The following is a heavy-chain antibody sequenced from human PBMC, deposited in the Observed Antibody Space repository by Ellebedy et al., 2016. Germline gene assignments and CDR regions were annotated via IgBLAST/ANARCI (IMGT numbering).Heavy chain of an antibody. CDR2: ISAYNGNT. D-gene: IGHD1-1*01. Sequence: ASVKVSXXASGYTFTSYGISWVRQAPGQGLEWMGWISAYNGNTNYAQKLQGRVTMTTDTSTSTAYMELSSLRSEDTAVYYCARTTGRAFDYWGQGTLVTVSS. CDR1: GYTFTSYG. V-gene: IGHV1-18*01. CDR3: ARTTGRAFDY. J-gene: IGHJ4*02.